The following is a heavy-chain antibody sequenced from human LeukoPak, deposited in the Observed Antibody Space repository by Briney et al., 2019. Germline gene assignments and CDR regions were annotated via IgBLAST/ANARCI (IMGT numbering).Heavy chain of an antibody. CDR1: GFTFSLYS. CDR3: ARDGSRDYYDSSGCYFDY. CDR2: ISSSSSYI. V-gene: IGHV3-21*01. Sequence: GGSLRLSCSASGFTFSLYSMNWVRQAPGKGLEWVSSISSSSSYIYYADSVKGRFTISRDTAKNSLYLHMNSLRDEDTAVYYCARDGSRDYYDSSGCYFDYWGQGTLVTVSS. D-gene: IGHD3-22*01. J-gene: IGHJ4*02.